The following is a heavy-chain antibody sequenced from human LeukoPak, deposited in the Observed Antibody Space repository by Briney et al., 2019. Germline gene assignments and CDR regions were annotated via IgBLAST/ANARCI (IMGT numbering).Heavy chain of an antibody. J-gene: IGHJ4*02. CDR2: IKEDGSEK. D-gene: IGHD4/OR15-4a*01. CDR1: GFTVSSSY. Sequence: GGSLRLSCAASGFTVSSSYMSWVRQAPGKGLEWVANIKEDGSEKYYVDSVKGRFTISRDNAKNSLYLQMNSLRVEDTAVYYCARGPMTIISIGGQGTLVTVSS. V-gene: IGHV3-7*01. CDR3: ARGPMTIISI.